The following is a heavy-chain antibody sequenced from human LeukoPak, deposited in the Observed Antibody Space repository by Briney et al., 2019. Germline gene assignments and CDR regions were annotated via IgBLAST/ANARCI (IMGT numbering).Heavy chain of an antibody. CDR3: AKGVGTSYHYHMDV. V-gene: IGHV3-9*03. J-gene: IGHJ6*03. CDR2: ISWNSYDI. D-gene: IGHD1-26*01. CDR1: GFTFDEYA. Sequence: GGSLRLSCAASGFTFDEYAMHWVRQPPGKGLEWVSGISWNSYDIGCADSVKGRFTISRDNAKNSLYLQMNSLRAEDMALYYCAKGVGTSYHYHMDVWGKGTTVIVSS.